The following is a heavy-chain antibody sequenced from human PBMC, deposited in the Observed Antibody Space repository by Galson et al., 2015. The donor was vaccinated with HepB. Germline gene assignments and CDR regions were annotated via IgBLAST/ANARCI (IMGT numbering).Heavy chain of an antibody. J-gene: IGHJ5*02. Sequence: SVKVSCKASGYTFTNYGISWVRQAPGQGLEWMGWISIYHGNTKYAQKLQGRVTMTTDTSTSTAYMELKSLRSDDTAVYYCARGALVVVVDATQNNWFDPWGQGTLVTVSS. D-gene: IGHD2-15*01. V-gene: IGHV1-18*01. CDR1: GYTFTNYG. CDR2: ISIYHGNT. CDR3: ARGALVVVVDATQNNWFDP.